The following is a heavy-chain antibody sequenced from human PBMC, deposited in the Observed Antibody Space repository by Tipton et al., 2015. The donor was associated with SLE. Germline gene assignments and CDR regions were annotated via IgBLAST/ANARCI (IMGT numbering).Heavy chain of an antibody. J-gene: IGHJ6*02. Sequence: LRLSCAVYGGSFSGYYWSWIRQPPGKGLEWIGEINHSGSTNYNPSLKSRVTISVDTSKNQFSLKLSSVTAADTAVYYCAGPRRYYYGMDVWGQGTTVTVSS. CDR3: AGPRRYYYGMDV. V-gene: IGHV4-34*01. CDR1: GGSFSGYY. CDR2: INHSGST.